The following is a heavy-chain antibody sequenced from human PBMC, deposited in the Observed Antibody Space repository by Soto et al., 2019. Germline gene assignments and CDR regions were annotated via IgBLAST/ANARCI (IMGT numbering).Heavy chain of an antibody. CDR3: ARETSYGQSATLGDEF. D-gene: IGHD3-10*01. V-gene: IGHV3-48*03. CDR2: INSGGSLI. Sequence: GGSLRLSCVGSGFRFNEYEINWVRQAPGKGLEWIAYINSGGSLIYYAASVKGRFTISRDNYKDSVYLQMNSLRADDTALYYCARETSYGQSATLGDEFWGQGPRVTVS. CDR1: GFRFNEYE. J-gene: IGHJ4*02.